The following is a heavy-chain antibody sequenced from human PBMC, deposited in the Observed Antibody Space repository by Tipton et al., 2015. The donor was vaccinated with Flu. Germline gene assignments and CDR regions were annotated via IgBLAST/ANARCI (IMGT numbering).Heavy chain of an antibody. J-gene: IGHJ4*02. D-gene: IGHD1-14*01. CDR1: GFTFSSYA. CDR2: INHDGSER. CDR3: ARDEGGTYPD. Sequence: SLRLSCVASGFTFSSYAMHWVRQAPGKGLEWVANINHDGSERHYVESVKGRFTISRDNAKNSLFLQMNSLRADDTAVYFCARDEGGTYPDWGQGTLVTVSS. V-gene: IGHV3-7*03.